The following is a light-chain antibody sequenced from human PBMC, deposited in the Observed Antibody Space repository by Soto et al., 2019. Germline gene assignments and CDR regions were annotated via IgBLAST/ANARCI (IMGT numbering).Light chain of an antibody. CDR3: QQYSNYWT. CDR1: QSINSW. CDR2: KAS. Sequence: DIQMTQSPSTLSASVGDRVTITCRASQSINSWLAWYQQKPGKAPKLLIYKASSLDSGVPSRFSGSGSGTEFTLTISSLQPDDFAAYYCQQYSNYWTFGQGTKVEIK. V-gene: IGKV1-5*03. J-gene: IGKJ1*01.